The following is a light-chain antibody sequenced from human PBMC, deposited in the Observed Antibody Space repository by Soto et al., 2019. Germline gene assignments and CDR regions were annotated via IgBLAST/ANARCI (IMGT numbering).Light chain of an antibody. CDR1: SSDIGYYDY. CDR3: CSYAGSYTFV. J-gene: IGLJ2*01. Sequence: QSALTQPASVSGSPGQSITISCTGTSSDIGYYDYVSWYQHHSGKAPKLIIYEVNSRPSGVSNRFSGSKSVNTASLTISGLQAEDEADYYCCSYAGSYTFVFGGGTKLTVL. V-gene: IGLV2-14*01. CDR2: EVN.